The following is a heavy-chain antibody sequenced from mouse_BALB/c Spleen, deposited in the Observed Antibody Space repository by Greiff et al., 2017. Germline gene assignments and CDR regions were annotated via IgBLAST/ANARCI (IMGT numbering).Heavy chain of an antibody. D-gene: IGHD1-1*01. CDR1: GFTFSSYA. CDR3: ARHSTTVAFDY. Sequence: EVHLVESGGGLVKPGGSLKLSCAASGFTFSSYAMSWVRQTPEKRLEWVATISSGGSYTYYPDSVKGRFTISRDNAKNTLYLQMSSLRSEDTAMYYCARHSTTVAFDYWGQGTTLTVSS. J-gene: IGHJ2*01. V-gene: IGHV5-9-3*01. CDR2: ISSGGSYT.